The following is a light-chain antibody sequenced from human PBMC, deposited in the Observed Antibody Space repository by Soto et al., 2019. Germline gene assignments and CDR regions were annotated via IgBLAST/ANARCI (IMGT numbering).Light chain of an antibody. Sequence: EIVMTQSPATLSVSPGARATLSCRASQSVRSNLAWYQQKPGQAHRLLIYGASTRATGIPARFSGSGSGTEFTLTISSLQSEDFAVYYCQQYNNWPSMTFGQGTRLEIK. V-gene: IGKV3-15*01. CDR1: QSVRSN. J-gene: IGKJ5*01. CDR3: QQYNNWPSMT. CDR2: GAS.